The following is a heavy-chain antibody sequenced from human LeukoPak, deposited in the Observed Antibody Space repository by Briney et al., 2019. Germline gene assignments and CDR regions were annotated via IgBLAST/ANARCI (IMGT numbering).Heavy chain of an antibody. V-gene: IGHV4-31*03. J-gene: IGHJ2*01. CDR2: IHYTGST. CDR1: GSSISSGVYY. CDR3: ARDPATWYFDL. Sequence: SQTLSLTCTVSGSSISSGVYYWSWIRQHPGKGLEWIGYIHYTGSTSYNPSLKSRVTISVDTSKSQFSLNLSSVTAADTALYYCARDPATWYFDLWGRGTLVTVSS.